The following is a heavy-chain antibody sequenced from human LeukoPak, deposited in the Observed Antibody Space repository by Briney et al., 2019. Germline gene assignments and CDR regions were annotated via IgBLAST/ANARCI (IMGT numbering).Heavy chain of an antibody. CDR2: ISASGNST. CDR3: AKGRLGITMDY. CDR1: GFTFSSYA. D-gene: IGHD3-10*01. V-gene: IGHV3-23*01. J-gene: IGHJ4*02. Sequence: QAGGSLSLSCAASGFTFSSYAMSWVRQAPEKALEWVSAISASGNSTYYADSVKGRFTISRENSKNTLYLKMNSLRAEDRAVYYCAKGRLGITMDYWGQGTLVTVSS.